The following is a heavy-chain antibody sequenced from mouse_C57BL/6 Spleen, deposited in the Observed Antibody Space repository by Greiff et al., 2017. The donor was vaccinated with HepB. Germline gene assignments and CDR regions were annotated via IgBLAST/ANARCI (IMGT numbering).Heavy chain of an antibody. D-gene: IGHD1-1*01. V-gene: IGHV2-5*01. CDR1: GFSLTSYG. CDR3: AKGDYYGSSSYFDY. CDR2: IWRGGST. J-gene: IGHJ2*01. Sequence: VQLVESGPGLVQPSQSLSITCTVSGFSLTSYGVHWVRQSPGKGLEWLGVIWRGGSTDYNAAFMSRLSITKDNSKSQVFFKMNSLQADDTAIYYCAKGDYYGSSSYFDYWGQGTTLTVSS.